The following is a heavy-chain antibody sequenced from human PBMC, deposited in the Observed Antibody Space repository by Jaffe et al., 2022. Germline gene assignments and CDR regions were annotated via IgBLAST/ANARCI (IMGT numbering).Heavy chain of an antibody. CDR1: GFSLSTSGVG. Sequence: QITLKESGPTLVKPTQTLTLTCTFSGFSLSTSGVGVGWIRQPPGKALEWLALIYWNDDKRYSPSLKSRLTITKDTSKNQVVLTMTNMDPVDTATYYCAHRLPYDFWSGEPFDPWGQGTLVTVSS. CDR2: IYWNDDK. D-gene: IGHD3-3*01. J-gene: IGHJ5*02. V-gene: IGHV2-5*01. CDR3: AHRLPYDFWSGEPFDP.